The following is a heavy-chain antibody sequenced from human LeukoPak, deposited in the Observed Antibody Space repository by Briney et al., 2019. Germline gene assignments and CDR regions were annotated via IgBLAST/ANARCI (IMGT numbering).Heavy chain of an antibody. Sequence: PGRSLRLSCAASGFTFDDYAMHWVRQAPGKGLEWVSGISWNSGSIGYADSVKGRFTISRDNAKNSLYLQMNSLRAEDTALYYCAKDGDYYNYFDYWGQGTLVTVSS. CDR1: GFTFDDYA. J-gene: IGHJ4*02. D-gene: IGHD3-22*01. CDR3: AKDGDYYNYFDY. V-gene: IGHV3-9*01. CDR2: ISWNSGSI.